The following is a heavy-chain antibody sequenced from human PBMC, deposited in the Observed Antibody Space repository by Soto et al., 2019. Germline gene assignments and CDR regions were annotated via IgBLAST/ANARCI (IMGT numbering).Heavy chain of an antibody. CDR3: ARGGYCSGGSCSSVRYYGMDV. CDR2: INAGNGNT. V-gene: IGHV1-3*01. Sequence: ASVKVSCKASGYTFTSYAMHWVRQAPGQRLEWMGWINAGNGNTKYSQKFQGRVTITRDTSASTAYMELSSLRSEDTAVYYCARGGYCSGGSCSSVRYYGMDVWGQGTTVTVSS. J-gene: IGHJ6*02. D-gene: IGHD2-15*01. CDR1: GYTFTSYA.